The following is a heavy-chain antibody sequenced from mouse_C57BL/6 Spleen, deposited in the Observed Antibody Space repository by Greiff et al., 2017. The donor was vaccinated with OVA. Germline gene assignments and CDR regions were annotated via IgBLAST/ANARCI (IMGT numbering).Heavy chain of an antibody. J-gene: IGHJ3*01. CDR3: ARTGIYYDYDEGFAY. D-gene: IGHD2-4*01. CDR2: ISSGSSTI. CDR1: GFTFSDYG. Sequence: EVKVEESGGGLVKPGGSLKLSCAASGFTFSDYGMHWVRQAPEKGLEWVAYISSGSSTIYYADTVKGRFTISRDNAKNTLFLQMTSLRSEDTAMYYCARTGIYYDYDEGFAYWGQGTLVTVSA. V-gene: IGHV5-17*01.